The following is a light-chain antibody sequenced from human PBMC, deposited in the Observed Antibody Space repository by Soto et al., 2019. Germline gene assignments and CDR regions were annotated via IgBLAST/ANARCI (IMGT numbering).Light chain of an antibody. J-gene: IGKJ1*01. Sequence: EIVLTQSPGSLSLSLGERATLSCRASQSVDSAFFAWYQQKPGQPPRLLMYGASRRATGIPDRFSGSGSGTDFTLTISRLEPEEFAVYYCQQYASSLTFGRGTKVEI. CDR1: QSVDSAF. CDR2: GAS. V-gene: IGKV3-20*01. CDR3: QQYASSLT.